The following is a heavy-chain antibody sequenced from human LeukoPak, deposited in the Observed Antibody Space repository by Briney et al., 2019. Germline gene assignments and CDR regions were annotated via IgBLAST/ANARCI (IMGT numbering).Heavy chain of an antibody. CDR3: ARDRQAYYDSSGYYLGPPAVVFDY. D-gene: IGHD3-22*01. J-gene: IGHJ4*02. CDR2: ISAYNGNT. Sequence: GASVKVSCKASGYTFTSYGISWVRQAPGQGLEWMGWISAYNGNTNYAQKLQGRVTMTTDTSTSTAYMELRSLRSDDTAVYYCARDRQAYYDSSGYYLGPPAVVFDYWGQGTLVTVSS. V-gene: IGHV1-18*01. CDR1: GYTFTSYG.